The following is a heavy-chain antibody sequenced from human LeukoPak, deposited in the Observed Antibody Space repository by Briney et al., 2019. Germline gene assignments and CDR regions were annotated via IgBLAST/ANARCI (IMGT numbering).Heavy chain of an antibody. J-gene: IGHJ5*02. Sequence: GGSLRLSCAASGFTFSSYTIHWVRQAPGKGLEWVTIISYDGSNKYYADSVKGRFTISRDNSKNTLYLQMNSLGAGDTAVYYCARGGQGYDLNWFVPWGQGTLVTVSS. CDR2: ISYDGSNK. D-gene: IGHD3-3*01. V-gene: IGHV3-30-3*01. CDR3: ARGGQGYDLNWFVP. CDR1: GFTFSSYT.